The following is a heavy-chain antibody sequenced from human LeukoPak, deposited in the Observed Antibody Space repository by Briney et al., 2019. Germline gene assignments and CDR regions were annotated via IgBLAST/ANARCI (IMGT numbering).Heavy chain of an antibody. J-gene: IGHJ4*02. D-gene: IGHD6-13*01. CDR1: GDTFSAYY. CDR2: INPSGSST. Sequence: ASVKVSCKASGDTFSAYYIHWVRQAPGQGLEWMGRINPSGSSTSYAQSFRGRVTMTRDTSASTVYMELSSLGSEDTAVYYCARPSRAYSSSGYFDYWGQGTLVSVSS. CDR3: ARPSRAYSSSGYFDY. V-gene: IGHV1-46*01.